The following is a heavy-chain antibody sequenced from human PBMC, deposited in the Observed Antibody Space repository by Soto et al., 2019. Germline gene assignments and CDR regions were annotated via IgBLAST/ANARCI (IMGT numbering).Heavy chain of an antibody. V-gene: IGHV4-61*01. D-gene: IGHD2-21*02. CDR3: ARALRAYCGGDCYSAYFDY. CDR1: GGSVSSGSYY. Sequence: QVQLQESGPGLVKPSETLSLTCTVSGGSVSSGSYYWSWIRQPPGKGLEWIGYIYYSGSTNYNPSFKSRVTISVDTSKNQFSLKLSSVTAADTAVYYCARALRAYCGGDCYSAYFDYWGQGTLVTASS. J-gene: IGHJ4*02. CDR2: IYYSGST.